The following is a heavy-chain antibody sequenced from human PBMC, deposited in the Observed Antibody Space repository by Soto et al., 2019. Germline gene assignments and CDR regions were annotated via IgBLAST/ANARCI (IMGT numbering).Heavy chain of an antibody. V-gene: IGHV4-61*01. CDR2: IYYSGST. D-gene: IGHD3-3*01. J-gene: IGHJ4*02. Sequence: PSETLSLTCTVSGGSVSSGSYYWSWIRQPPGKGLEWIGYIYYSGSTNYNPSLKSRVTISVDTSKNQFSLKLSSVTAADTAVYYCAAIDYDFWSGYLYWGQGTLVTVSS. CDR1: GGSVSSGSYY. CDR3: AAIDYDFWSGYLY.